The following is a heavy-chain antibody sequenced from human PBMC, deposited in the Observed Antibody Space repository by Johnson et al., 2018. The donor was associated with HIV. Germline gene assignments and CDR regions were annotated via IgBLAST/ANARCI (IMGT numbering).Heavy chain of an antibody. Sequence: VQLVESGGGLVQPGRSLRLSCPASGFTFGDYAMSWVRQAPGKGLEWVGFIRSKAYGGTTEYAASVKGRFTISRDNSKNTLYLQMNSLRAEGTAVYYCARHTGYDAFDLWGPGTMVTVSS. J-gene: IGHJ3*01. D-gene: IGHD2-21*01. V-gene: IGHV3-49*04. CDR2: IRSKAYGGTT. CDR1: GFTFGDYA. CDR3: ARHTGYDAFDL.